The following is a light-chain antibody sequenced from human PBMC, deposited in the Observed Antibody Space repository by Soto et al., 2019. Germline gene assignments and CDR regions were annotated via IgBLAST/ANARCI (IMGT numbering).Light chain of an antibody. CDR1: TGAVTSSHY. J-gene: IGLJ3*02. CDR3: SLSYSDVRV. Sequence: QAVVTQEPSLTVSPGGTVTLTCGSCTGAVTSSHYPYWFQQKPGQAPRALIYDTSNKHSWTPARFSGSLLGGKPALILSGAQPEDEADYYCSLSYSDVRVFGGGTKLTVL. V-gene: IGLV7-46*01. CDR2: DTS.